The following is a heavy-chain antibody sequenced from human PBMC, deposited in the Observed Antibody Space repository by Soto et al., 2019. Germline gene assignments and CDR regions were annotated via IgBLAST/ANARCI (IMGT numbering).Heavy chain of an antibody. Sequence: GDSVKVSCKASGGTSSSYAISWVRHAPGQGLEWMGGIIPIFGTANYAQKFQGRVTITADESTSTAYMELSSLRSEDTAVYYCARDGLHYCSGGSCQGGYRWFDPWGQGTLVTVSS. J-gene: IGHJ5*02. CDR3: ARDGLHYCSGGSCQGGYRWFDP. CDR1: GGTSSSYA. CDR2: IIPIFGTA. D-gene: IGHD2-15*01. V-gene: IGHV1-69*13.